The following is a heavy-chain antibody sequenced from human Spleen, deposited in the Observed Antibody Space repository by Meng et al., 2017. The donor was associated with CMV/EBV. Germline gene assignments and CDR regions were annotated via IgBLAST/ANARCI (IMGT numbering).Heavy chain of an antibody. V-gene: IGHV4-34*01. CDR1: GSFSGYD. CDR2: INHSGST. CDR3: ARGRRYDFWSGYQSPYFY. Sequence: GSFSGYDWSWIRQHPGKGLEWIGEINHSGSTNYNPSLKSRVTISVDTSKNQFSLKLSSVTAADTAVYYCARGRRYDFWSGYQSPYFYWGQGTLVTVSS. D-gene: IGHD3-3*01. J-gene: IGHJ4*02.